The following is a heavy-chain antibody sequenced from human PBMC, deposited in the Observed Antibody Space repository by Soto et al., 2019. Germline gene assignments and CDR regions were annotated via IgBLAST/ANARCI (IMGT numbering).Heavy chain of an antibody. Sequence: QVQLQESGPGLVKPSQTLSLTCTVSGGSISSGGYYWSWIRQHPGKGLEWIGYIYYSGSTYYNPSLKSRVTISVDTSKNQFSLKLSSVTAADTAVYYCAREQGTMVRGTLGIDYWGQGTLVTVSS. CDR3: AREQGTMVRGTLGIDY. D-gene: IGHD3-10*01. CDR1: GGSISSGGYY. J-gene: IGHJ4*02. V-gene: IGHV4-31*03. CDR2: IYYSGST.